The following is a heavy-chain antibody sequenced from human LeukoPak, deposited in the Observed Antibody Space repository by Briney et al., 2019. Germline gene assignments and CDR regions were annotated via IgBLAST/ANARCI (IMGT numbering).Heavy chain of an antibody. D-gene: IGHD2-2*01. CDR1: GYTLTELS. V-gene: IGHV1-24*01. CDR3: ATDLKSVAPGAVDNWFDP. CDR2: FDPEDAET. J-gene: IGHJ5*02. Sequence: ASVKVSCKVSGYTLTELSMHWVRQAPGKGLEWMGGFDPEDAETIYAQNFQDRVTMTEDTSTDTAYMELSSLRSEDTAVYYCATDLKSVAPGAVDNWFDPWGQGTLVTVSS.